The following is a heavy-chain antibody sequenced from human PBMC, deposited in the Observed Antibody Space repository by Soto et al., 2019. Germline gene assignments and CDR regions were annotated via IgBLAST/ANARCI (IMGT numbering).Heavy chain of an antibody. Sequence: GGSLRLSCAASGLPFDDYGMTWVRQAPGKGLQWVATIHPTGDNTHYADSVKGRFTISRDNSRNILYLQMNSLRVEDTAVYYCAKDPLTGFADCWGQGTLVTVSS. CDR2: IHPTGDNT. CDR1: GLPFDDYG. V-gene: IGHV3-23*01. J-gene: IGHJ4*02. CDR3: AKDPLTGFADC. D-gene: IGHD3-9*01.